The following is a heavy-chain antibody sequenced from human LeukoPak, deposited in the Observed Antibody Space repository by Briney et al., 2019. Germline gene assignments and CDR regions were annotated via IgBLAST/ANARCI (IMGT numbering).Heavy chain of an antibody. V-gene: IGHV3-23*01. D-gene: IGHD3-22*01. CDR3: AKTPDIVVPGLKPFDY. Sequence: GGSLRLSCVASGFTFSSYSMSWVRQAPGKGLEWVSSISGSGGSTYYADSVKGRFTISRDNSKNTLYLQMNSLRAEDTAVFYCAKTPDIVVPGLKPFDYWGQGTLVTVSS. CDR2: ISGSGGST. J-gene: IGHJ4*02. CDR1: GFTFSSYS.